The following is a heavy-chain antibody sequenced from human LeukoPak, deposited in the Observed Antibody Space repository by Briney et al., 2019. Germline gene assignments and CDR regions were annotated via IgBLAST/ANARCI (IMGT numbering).Heavy chain of an antibody. CDR1: GGSISSYY. J-gene: IGHJ2*01. CDR2: IYTSGST. CDR3: ARDCSSTSCYSRPYWYFDL. Sequence: SETLSLTCTVSGGSISSYYWSWIRQPAGKGLEWIGRIYTSGSTNYNPSLKSRVTMSVDTSKNQFSLKLSSVTAADTAVYYCARDCSSTSCYSRPYWYFDLWGRGTLVTVSS. V-gene: IGHV4-4*07. D-gene: IGHD2-2*02.